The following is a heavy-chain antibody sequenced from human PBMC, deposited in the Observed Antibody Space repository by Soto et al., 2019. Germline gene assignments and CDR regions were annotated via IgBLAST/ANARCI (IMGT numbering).Heavy chain of an antibody. Sequence: ASVKVSCTTSGHTLTEFSIPWVRHAPGKGLEWMGGFDPEGGEAIYAQKWHGRVTVTEDTVTDTAYRDLSALRSDDTAVHYCAPPTKLRGAMITNINLDFWRQGTPVTVSS. CDR2: FDPEGGEA. V-gene: IGHV1-24*01. CDR1: GHTLTEFS. CDR3: APPTKLRGAMITNINLDF. J-gene: IGHJ4*02. D-gene: IGHD3-10*01.